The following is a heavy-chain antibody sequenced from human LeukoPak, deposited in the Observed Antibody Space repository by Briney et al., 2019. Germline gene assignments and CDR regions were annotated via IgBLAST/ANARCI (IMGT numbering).Heavy chain of an antibody. V-gene: IGHV3-7*03. CDR2: IKQDGSEK. J-gene: IGHJ4*02. CDR1: GFTFSNYW. D-gene: IGHD2-2*01. Sequence: GGSLRLSCAASGFTFSNYWMSWVRQAPGKGLEWVANIKQDGSEKYYVNSVKGRFTISRDNAKNSLYLQMKSLRAEDTALYYCVKDLGSSIRNPTFDYWGQGTLVTVSS. CDR3: VKDLGSSIRNPTFDY.